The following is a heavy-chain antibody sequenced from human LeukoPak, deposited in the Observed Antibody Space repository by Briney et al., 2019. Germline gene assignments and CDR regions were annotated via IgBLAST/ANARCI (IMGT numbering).Heavy chain of an antibody. V-gene: IGHV1-69*05. D-gene: IGHD4-17*01. Sequence: ASVKVSCKASGGTFSSYAISWVRQAPGQGLEWMGGIIPLFGTANYAQNFQDRVTITTDESTSTAYMELSRLRSEDTAVFYCARSKDYGDYVSFDYWGQGTLVTVSS. CDR2: IIPLFGTA. CDR3: ARSKDYGDYVSFDY. CDR1: GGTFSSYA. J-gene: IGHJ4*02.